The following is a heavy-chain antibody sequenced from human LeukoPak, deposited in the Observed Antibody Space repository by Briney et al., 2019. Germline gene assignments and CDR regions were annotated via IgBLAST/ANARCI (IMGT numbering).Heavy chain of an antibody. Sequence: SETLSLTCTVSGGSISSYYWSWIRQPAGKGLEWIGRIYTSGSTNYNPSLKSRVTVSVDTSKNQFSLKLSSVTAADTAVYYCARDRYSSSLGGNWFDPWGQGTLVTVSS. CDR2: IYTSGST. J-gene: IGHJ5*02. V-gene: IGHV4-4*07. CDR1: GGSISSYY. D-gene: IGHD6-13*01. CDR3: ARDRYSSSLGGNWFDP.